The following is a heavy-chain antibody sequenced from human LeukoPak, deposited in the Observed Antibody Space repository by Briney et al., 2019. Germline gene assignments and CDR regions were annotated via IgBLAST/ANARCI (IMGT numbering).Heavy chain of an antibody. CDR2: IWYDGSNK. J-gene: IGHJ4*02. CDR3: ARDPGYTGTALDY. V-gene: IGHV3-33*01. CDR1: GSTFSSYG. Sequence: PGGSLRLSCAASGSTFSSYGMHWVRQAPGKGLEWVAAIWYDGSNKYYADSVKGRFTISRDNSKNTLYLQMNSLRAEDTAVYYCARDPGYTGTALDYWGQGTLVTVSS. D-gene: IGHD6-13*01.